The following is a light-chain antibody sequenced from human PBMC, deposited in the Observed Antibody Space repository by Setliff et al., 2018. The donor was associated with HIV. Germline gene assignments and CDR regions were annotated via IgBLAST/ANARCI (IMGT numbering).Light chain of an antibody. Sequence: QSVLIQPPSVSGSPGQSVTISCTGTSSDVGSYDYVSWYQHHPGTVPKPMIYNVNSRPSGVPHRFSGSKSGNTASMTISGLQAEDEADYYCCAYGGSVIRLFGGGT. CDR3: CAYGGSVIRL. CDR1: SSDVGSYDY. V-gene: IGLV2-11*01. CDR2: NVN. J-gene: IGLJ3*02.